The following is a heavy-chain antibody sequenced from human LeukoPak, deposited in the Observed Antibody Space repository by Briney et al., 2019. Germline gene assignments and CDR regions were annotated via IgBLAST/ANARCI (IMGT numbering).Heavy chain of an antibody. J-gene: IGHJ4*02. CDR1: GYTFTSYY. CDR2: INPHTGST. Sequence: ASVKVSCKASGYTFTSYYIHWVRQAPGQGPKWMGVINPHTGSTTYAQKFQGRVTMTRDTSTSTVYMDLSSLKSEDTAVYYCARTGRGHIYGYFDYWGQGTLVTVSS. CDR3: ARTGRGHIYGYFDY. D-gene: IGHD5-18*01. V-gene: IGHV1-46*01.